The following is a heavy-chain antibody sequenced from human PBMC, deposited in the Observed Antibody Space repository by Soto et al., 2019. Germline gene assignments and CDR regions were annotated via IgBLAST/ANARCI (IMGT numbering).Heavy chain of an antibody. CDR2: IYYGGTT. CDR1: GFTVSDDH. CDR3: AREAAGFDI. Sequence: PSVTLRLSCAASGFTVSDDHMSWVRQAPGKGPEWVSVIYYGGTTYYADSVQGRFTISRDKSKNTLYLQMNDLRADDTAVYYCAREAAGFDIWGQGTMVTVSS. J-gene: IGHJ3*02. V-gene: IGHV3-53*01.